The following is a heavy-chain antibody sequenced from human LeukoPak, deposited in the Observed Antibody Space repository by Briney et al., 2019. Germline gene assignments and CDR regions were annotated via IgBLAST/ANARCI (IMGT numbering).Heavy chain of an antibody. J-gene: IGHJ1*01. CDR1: GFTVSSNY. CDR3: ASSDGKYFQH. V-gene: IGHV3-53*05. D-gene: IGHD1-1*01. Sequence: GGSLRLSCAASGFTVSSNYMSWVRQAPGKGVEWVSVIYSGGSTYNADSVKGRFTISRDNSKNTLYLQMNSLRSDDTAVYYCASSDGKYFQHWGQGTLVTVSS. CDR2: IYSGGST.